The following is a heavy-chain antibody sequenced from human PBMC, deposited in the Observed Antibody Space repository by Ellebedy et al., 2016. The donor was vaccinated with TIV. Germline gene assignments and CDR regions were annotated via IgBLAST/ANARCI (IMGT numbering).Heavy chain of an antibody. J-gene: IGHJ3*01. CDR2: IRSKVFGGTT. V-gene: IGHV3-15*07. D-gene: IGHD6-19*01. CDR1: GFTFSNAW. CDR3: GRDPRGGNGWYRGGLDV. Sequence: GESLKISCAASGFTFSNAWMNWVRQAPGKGLEWVGLIRSKVFGGTTEDAASVKGRFTISRDDSKNSLYLQMNSLKTEDTAVYYCGRDPRGGNGWYRGGLDVWGQGTMVTVSS.